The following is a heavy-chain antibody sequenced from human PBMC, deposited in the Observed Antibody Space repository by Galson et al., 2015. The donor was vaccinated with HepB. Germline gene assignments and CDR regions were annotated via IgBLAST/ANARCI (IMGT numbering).Heavy chain of an antibody. CDR1: GFSLSTSGMC. Sequence: PALVKPTQTLTLTCTFSGFSLSTSGMCVSWIRQPPGKALEWLARIDWDDDKYYSTSLKARLTISKDTSKNQVVLTMTNMDPVDTATYYCARNPYRLDAFDIWGQGTMVTVSS. D-gene: IGHD2-2*01. CDR3: ARNPYRLDAFDI. CDR2: IDWDDDK. J-gene: IGHJ3*02. V-gene: IGHV2-70*11.